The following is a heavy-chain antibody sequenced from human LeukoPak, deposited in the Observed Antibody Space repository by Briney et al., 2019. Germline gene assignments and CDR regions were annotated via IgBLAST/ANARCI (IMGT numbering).Heavy chain of an antibody. V-gene: IGHV1-46*01. D-gene: IGHD2-15*01. Sequence: GASVKVSCKPSGYTFTSYYMHLVRQAPGQGLEWMGIINPSCGSTSYAQKFQGGVTMTRDTSTSTVYMELSSLRSEDTAVYYCARAVLGVAATLVDYWGQGTLVTVSS. CDR3: ARAVLGVAATLVDY. J-gene: IGHJ4*02. CDR1: GYTFTSYY. CDR2: INPSCGST.